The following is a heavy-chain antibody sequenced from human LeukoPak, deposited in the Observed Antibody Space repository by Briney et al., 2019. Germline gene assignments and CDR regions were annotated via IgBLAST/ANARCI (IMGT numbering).Heavy chain of an antibody. D-gene: IGHD2-2*01. CDR2: INPNSGGT. CDR1: GYTLTGYY. CDR3: ARAECSRTSCADYYYYYMDV. Sequence: GASVKVSCKASGYTLTGYYMHWVRQAPGQGLEWMGWINPNSGGTNYAQKFQGRVTMTRDTSISTAYMELSRLRSDDTAVYYCARAECSRTSCADYYYYYMDVWGKGTTVTVSS. J-gene: IGHJ6*03. V-gene: IGHV1-2*02.